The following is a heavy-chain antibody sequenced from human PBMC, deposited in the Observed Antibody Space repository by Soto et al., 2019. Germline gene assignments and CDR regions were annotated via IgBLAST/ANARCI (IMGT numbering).Heavy chain of an antibody. V-gene: IGHV1-46*01. J-gene: IGHJ4*02. CDR2: INPSGGST. D-gene: IGHD3-22*01. CDR1: GYTFTSYY. CDR3: ARSDYYDSSGYNFDY. Sequence: ASVKVSCTASGYTFTSYYMHRVRQAPGQGLEWMGIINPSGGSTSYAQKFQGRVTMTRDTSTSTVYMELSSLRSEDTAVYYCARSDYYDSSGYNFDYWGQGTLVTVSS.